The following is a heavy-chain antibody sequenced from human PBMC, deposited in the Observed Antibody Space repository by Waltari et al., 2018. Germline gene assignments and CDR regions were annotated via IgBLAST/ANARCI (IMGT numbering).Heavy chain of an antibody. J-gene: IGHJ3*02. CDR3: ARRDGSGTYYPPNAFDI. D-gene: IGHD3-10*01. CDR1: GYSITNGYY. V-gene: IGHV4-38-2*01. CDR2: IYNSGST. Sequence: QFQLQESGPGLVKPSETLSLTCGVSGYSITNGYYWGWIRQAPGKGLEWIGRIYNSGSTYYNASLKSRVTISVDTAKSQVSLKLSAVTAADTAVYYCARRDGSGTYYPPNAFDIWGQGTGVTVSS.